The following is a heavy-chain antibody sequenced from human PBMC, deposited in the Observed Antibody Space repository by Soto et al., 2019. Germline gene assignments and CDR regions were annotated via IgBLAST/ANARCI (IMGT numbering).Heavy chain of an antibody. V-gene: IGHV4-34*01. CDR1: GGPFSGYY. CDR3: ARGRITGTLRNYYYYGMDV. Sequence: KTSETLSLTCAVYGGPFSGYYCSWIRQPPGKGLEWIGEINHSGSTNYNPSLKSRVTISVDTSKNQFSLKLSSVTAADTAVYYCARGRITGTLRNYYYYGMDVWGQGTTVTVS. J-gene: IGHJ6*02. D-gene: IGHD1-7*01. CDR2: INHSGST.